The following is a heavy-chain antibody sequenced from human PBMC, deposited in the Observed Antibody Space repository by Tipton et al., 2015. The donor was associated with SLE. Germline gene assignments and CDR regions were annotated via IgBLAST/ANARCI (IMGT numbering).Heavy chain of an antibody. CDR1: GGSFSGYY. CDR3: ARQGPLWYYYDMDV. V-gene: IGHV4-34*01. CDR2: INHSGST. D-gene: IGHD3-10*01. J-gene: IGHJ6*03. Sequence: TLSLTCAVYGGSFSGYYWSWIRQPPGKGLEWIGEINHSGSTNYNPSLKSRVTISVDTSKNQFSLKLSSVTAADTAVYYCARQGPLWYYYDMDVWGKGTTVTVSS.